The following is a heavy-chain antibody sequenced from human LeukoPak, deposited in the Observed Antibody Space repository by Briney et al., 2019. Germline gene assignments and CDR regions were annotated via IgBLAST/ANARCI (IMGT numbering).Heavy chain of an antibody. V-gene: IGHV3-53*01. D-gene: IGHD3-10*01. J-gene: IGHJ4*02. Sequence: GGSLRLSCAASGFTVSSNYMSWVRQAPGKGLEWVSVIYSGGSTYYADSVKGRFTISRDNSKNTLYLQMNSLRAEDTAVYYCAREGLGFGELLESDYWGQGTLVTVSS. CDR1: GFTVSSNY. CDR3: AREGLGFGELLESDY. CDR2: IYSGGST.